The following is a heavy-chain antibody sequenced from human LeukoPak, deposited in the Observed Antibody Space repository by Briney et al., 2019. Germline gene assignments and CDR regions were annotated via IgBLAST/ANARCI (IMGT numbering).Heavy chain of an antibody. Sequence: SETLSLTCTVSGGSIGSYYWSWIRQPPGKGLEWIGYIYYSGSTNYNPSLKSRVTISVDTSKNQFSLKLSSVTAADTAVYYCARDITGRQWFDPWGQGTLVTVSS. CDR2: IYYSGST. V-gene: IGHV4-59*01. J-gene: IGHJ5*02. CDR1: GGSIGSYY. D-gene: IGHD1-20*01. CDR3: ARDITGRQWFDP.